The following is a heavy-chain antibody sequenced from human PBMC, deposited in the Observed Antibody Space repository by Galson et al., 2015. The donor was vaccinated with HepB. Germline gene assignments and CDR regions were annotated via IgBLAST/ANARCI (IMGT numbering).Heavy chain of an antibody. D-gene: IGHD5-12*01. V-gene: IGHV3-66*01. CDR3: AREGVYSGYDPYFDY. CDR1: GFTVSSNY. J-gene: IGHJ4*02. CDR2: IYSGGST. Sequence: SLRLSCAASGFTVSSNYMSWVRQAPGKGLEWVSVIYSGGSTYYADSVKGRFTISRDNSKNTLYLQMNSLRAEDTAVYYCAREGVYSGYDPYFDYWGQGTLVTVSS.